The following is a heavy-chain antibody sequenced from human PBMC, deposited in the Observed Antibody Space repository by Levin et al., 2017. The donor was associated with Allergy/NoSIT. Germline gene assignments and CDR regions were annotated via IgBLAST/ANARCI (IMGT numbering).Heavy chain of an antibody. V-gene: IGHV3-33*01. D-gene: IGHD3-3*01. J-gene: IGHJ3*02. CDR2: IWYDGSNK. CDR1: GFTFSSYG. CDR3: ATENTYDFWSGGGAFDI. Sequence: GESLKISCAASGFTFSSYGMHWVRQAPGKGLEWVAVIWYDGSNKYYADSVKGRFTISRDNSKNTLYLQMNSLRAEDTAVYYCATENTYDFWSGGGAFDIWGQGTMVTVSS.